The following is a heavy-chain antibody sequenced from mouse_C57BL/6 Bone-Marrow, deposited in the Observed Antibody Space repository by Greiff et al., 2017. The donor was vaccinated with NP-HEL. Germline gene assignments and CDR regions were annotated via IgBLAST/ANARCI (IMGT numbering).Heavy chain of an antibody. V-gene: IGHV5-12*01. CDR1: GFTFSDYY. D-gene: IGHD2-4*01. Sequence: EVQVVESGGGLVQPGGSLKLSCAASGFTFSDYYMYWVRQTPEKRLEWVAYISNGGGSTYYPDTVKGRFTISRDNAKNTLYLQMSRLKSEDTAMYYCARPSYYDYAGFAYWGQGTLVTVSA. CDR3: ARPSYYDYAGFAY. J-gene: IGHJ3*01. CDR2: ISNGGGST.